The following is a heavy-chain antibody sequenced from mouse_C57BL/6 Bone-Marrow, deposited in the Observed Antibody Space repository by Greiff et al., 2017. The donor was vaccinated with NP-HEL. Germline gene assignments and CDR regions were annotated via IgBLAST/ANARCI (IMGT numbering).Heavy chain of an antibody. V-gene: IGHV5-15*01. CDR2: ISNLAYSI. Sequence: EVKLVESGGGLVQPGGSLKLSCAASGFTFSDYGMAWVRQAPRKGPEWVAFISNLAYSIYYADTVTGRFTISRENAKNTLYLEMSSLRSEDTAMYYCARQPHYDAMDYWGQGTSVTVSS. CDR1: GFTFSDYG. J-gene: IGHJ4*01. CDR3: ARQPHYDAMDY.